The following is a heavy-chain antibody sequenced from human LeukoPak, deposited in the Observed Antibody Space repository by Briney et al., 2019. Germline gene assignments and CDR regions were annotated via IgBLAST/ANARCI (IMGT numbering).Heavy chain of an antibody. CDR3: AERGGGF. J-gene: IGHJ4*02. V-gene: IGHV4-59*11. CDR1: GGSITIHH. D-gene: IGHD3-16*01. Sequence: KPSETLSLTCTASGGSITIHHWSWIRQPPGKGLEWIGSVYYSGSTNYSPSLKSRVTISVDTSKNQFSLNLRSVTAADTAVYYCAERGGGFWGQGTLVTVSS. CDR2: VYYSGST.